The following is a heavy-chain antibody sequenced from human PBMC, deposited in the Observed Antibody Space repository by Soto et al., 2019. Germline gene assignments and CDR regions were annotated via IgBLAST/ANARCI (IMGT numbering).Heavy chain of an antibody. D-gene: IGHD3-3*01. CDR2: ISDTGDSA. CDR3: ASYYDYRSGYSSADAFDI. Sequence: PGGSLRLSCAASGFIFSNYAMSWVRQAPGKGLEWVSGISDTGDSAYFPDSVKGRFTTSRDNSKNTLYLQMNSLRAEDTAVYYCASYYDYRSGYSSADAFDIWGQGTMVTVSS. CDR1: GFIFSNYA. J-gene: IGHJ3*02. V-gene: IGHV3-23*01.